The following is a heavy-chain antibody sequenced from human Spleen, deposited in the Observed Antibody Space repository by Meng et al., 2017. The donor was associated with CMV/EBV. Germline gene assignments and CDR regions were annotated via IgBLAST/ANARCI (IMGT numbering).Heavy chain of an antibody. J-gene: IGHJ4*02. D-gene: IGHD7-27*01. V-gene: IGHV1-2*02. CDR2: IHYDTGET. CDR1: GYTLAGHY. Sequence: VSCKTSGYTLAGHYLHWLRQAPGQGLEWMAWIHYDTGETNYAQNFHGRVTVTRDTSITTVYMELRSLRPDDTAMYYCARDDNWGPAYWGQGTLVTVSS. CDR3: ARDDNWGPAY.